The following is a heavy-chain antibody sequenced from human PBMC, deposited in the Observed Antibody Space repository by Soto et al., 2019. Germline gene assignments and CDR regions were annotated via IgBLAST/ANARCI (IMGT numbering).Heavy chain of an antibody. D-gene: IGHD2-21*02. CDR2: ISAYNGNT. J-gene: IGHJ5*02. CDR1: GYTFTSYG. Sequence: ASVKVSCKASGYTFTSYGISWVRQAPGQGLEWMGWISAYNGNTNYAQKLQGRVTMTTDTSTSTAYMELRSLRSDDTAVYYCARGAYCGGDCYSEVIGKFDPWGQGTLVTVSS. V-gene: IGHV1-18*01. CDR3: ARGAYCGGDCYSEVIGKFDP.